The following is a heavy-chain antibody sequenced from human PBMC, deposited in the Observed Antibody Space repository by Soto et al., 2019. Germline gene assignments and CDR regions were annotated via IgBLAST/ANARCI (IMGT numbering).Heavy chain of an antibody. CDR1: GGSISSFY. CDR2: IYYSGST. CDR3: ARVGGVAARTFDY. Sequence: SETLSLTCTVSGGSISSFYWTWIRQPPGKGLEWIGDIYYSGSTNYNPSLKSRVSISVDTSKNQFSLKLRSVTAADTAVYFCARVGGVAARTFDYWGQGTLVTVSS. V-gene: IGHV4-59*01. J-gene: IGHJ4*02. D-gene: IGHD6-6*01.